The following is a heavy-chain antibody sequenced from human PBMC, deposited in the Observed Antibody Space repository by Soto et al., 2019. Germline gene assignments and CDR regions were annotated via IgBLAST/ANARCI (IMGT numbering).Heavy chain of an antibody. J-gene: IGHJ4*02. D-gene: IGHD5-18*01. CDR3: ARLVDTADFDY. CDR2: IIPILGIA. Sequence: QVQLVQSGAEVKKPGSSVKVSCKASGGTFSSYTISWVRQAPGQGLEWMGRIIPILGIANYAQKFQGRVTITADKSTSTAYMELSSLRSGDTAVYYCARLVDTADFDYWGQGTLVTVSS. CDR1: GGTFSSYT. V-gene: IGHV1-69*02.